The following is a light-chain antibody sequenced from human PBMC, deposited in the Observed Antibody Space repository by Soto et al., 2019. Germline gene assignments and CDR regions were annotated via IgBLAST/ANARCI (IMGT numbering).Light chain of an antibody. J-gene: IGLJ2*01. V-gene: IGLV1-47*01. CDR3: AAWDDSLSVVV. Sequence: QSVLTQPPSASGTPGQRVTISCSGSSSNIGSNYVYSYQQLPGTAPKLLIYRNNQRPSGVPDRFSGSKSGTSASLAISGLRSEDEADYYCAAWDDSLSVVVFGGGTKLTVL. CDR1: SSNIGSNY. CDR2: RNN.